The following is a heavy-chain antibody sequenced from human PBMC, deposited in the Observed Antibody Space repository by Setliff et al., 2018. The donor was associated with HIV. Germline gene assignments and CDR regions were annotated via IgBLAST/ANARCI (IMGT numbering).Heavy chain of an antibody. Sequence: SGPTLVNPTQTLTLTCTFSGFSLNSRGVGVGWIRQPPGKALEWLARIDWDDDKYYSTSLKTRLTISKDTSKNQVVLKMTNMDPVDTATYYCAYSGRQLRGPYFDFWGQGTPVTVSS. CDR2: IDWDDDK. V-gene: IGHV2-70*11. CDR1: GFSLNSRGVG. CDR3: AYSGRQLRGPYFDF. D-gene: IGHD1-1*01. J-gene: IGHJ4*02.